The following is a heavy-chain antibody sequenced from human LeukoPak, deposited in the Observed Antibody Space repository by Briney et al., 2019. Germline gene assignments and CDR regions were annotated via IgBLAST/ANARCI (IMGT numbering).Heavy chain of an antibody. CDR3: AEDRLQTSFDY. CDR1: GFTFSSYA. CDR2: ISSSGGTT. Sequence: GGSLRLSCAASGFTFSSYAMSWVRQAPGKGLEWVSLISSSGGTTYYADSVKGRFTISRDNSKNTLYLQMNSLRAEDTAVYYCAEDRLQTSFDYWGQGTLVTVSS. D-gene: IGHD4-4*01. V-gene: IGHV3-23*01. J-gene: IGHJ4*02.